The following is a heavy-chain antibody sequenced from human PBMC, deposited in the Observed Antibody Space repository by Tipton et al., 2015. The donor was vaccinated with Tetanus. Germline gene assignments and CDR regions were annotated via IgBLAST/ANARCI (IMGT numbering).Heavy chain of an antibody. CDR2: IDPNSGGT. CDR1: GYTFTGYY. V-gene: IGHV1-2*02. CDR3: ARDRGDYIYYGMDV. J-gene: IGHJ6*02. D-gene: IGHD3-22*01. Sequence: QLVQSGAEVKKPGASVKVSCTASGYTFTGYYMYWVRQAPGQGLEWMGWIDPNSGGTIYAQKFQGRITMTRDTSISTAYMELNSLRSDDTAVYYCARDRGDYIYYGMDVRGPGTTVTVS.